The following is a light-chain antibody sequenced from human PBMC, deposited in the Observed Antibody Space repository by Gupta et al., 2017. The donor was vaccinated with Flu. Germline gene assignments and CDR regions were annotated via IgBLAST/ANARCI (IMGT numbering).Light chain of an antibody. CDR2: AAA. CDR3: QQNDSTPQT. Sequence: DIQITQPPSTRSASVGDRVTITCRASQSISSYLNWYQQKPGKAPKLLIYAAASLQSGVPSRFSGSGSGTDFTLTISSLQPEDFAAYYCQQNDSTPQTFGQGTKVEIK. J-gene: IGKJ1*01. CDR1: QSISSY. V-gene: IGKV1-39*01.